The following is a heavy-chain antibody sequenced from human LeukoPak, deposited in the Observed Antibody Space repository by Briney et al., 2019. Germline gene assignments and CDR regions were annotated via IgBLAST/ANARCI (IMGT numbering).Heavy chain of an antibody. J-gene: IGHJ3*02. D-gene: IGHD3-10*01. CDR2: ISSSSSYI. Sequence: GGSLRLSCAASGFTFSSYSMNWVRQAPGKGLEWVSSISSSSSYIYYADSVKGRFTISRDNAKNSLYLQMNSLRAEDTAVYYRARDRSKLLWFGELLSDAFDIWGQGTMVTVSS. CDR1: GFTFSSYS. CDR3: ARDRSKLLWFGELLSDAFDI. V-gene: IGHV3-21*01.